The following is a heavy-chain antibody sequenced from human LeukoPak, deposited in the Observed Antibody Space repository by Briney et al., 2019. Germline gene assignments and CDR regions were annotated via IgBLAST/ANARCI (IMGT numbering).Heavy chain of an antibody. Sequence: GGSLRLSCAASGFTFSSYGMHWVRQAPGKGLEWVAFIRYDGSNKYYADSVKGRFTISRDNSKNTLYLQMNSLRAEDTAVYYCAKDTMAPKAGFDTWGQGTLVTVSS. CDR2: IRYDGSNK. CDR3: AKDTMAPKAGFDT. V-gene: IGHV3-30*02. J-gene: IGHJ5*02. D-gene: IGHD5-12*01. CDR1: GFTFSSYG.